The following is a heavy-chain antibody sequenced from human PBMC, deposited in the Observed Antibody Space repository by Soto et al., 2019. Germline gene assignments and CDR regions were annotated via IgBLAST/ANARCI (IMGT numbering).Heavy chain of an antibody. Sequence: PGGSLRLSCAASGFTFSSYAMSWVRQAPGKGLAWVSAISGSGGSTYYADSVKGRFTISRDNSKNTLYLQMNSLRAEDTAVYYCAKATAAAGTSSWFDPWGQGTLVTVSS. CDR1: GFTFSSYA. J-gene: IGHJ5*02. CDR2: ISGSGGST. D-gene: IGHD6-13*01. V-gene: IGHV3-23*01. CDR3: AKATAAAGTSSWFDP.